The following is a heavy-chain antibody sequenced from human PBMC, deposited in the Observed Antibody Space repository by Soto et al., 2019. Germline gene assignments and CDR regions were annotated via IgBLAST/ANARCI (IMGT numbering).Heavy chain of an antibody. D-gene: IGHD6-19*01. CDR2: ISYDGSNK. V-gene: IGHV3-30-3*01. Sequence: ESGGGVVQPGRSLRLSCAASGFTFSSYAMHWVRQAPGKGLEWVAVISYDGSNKYYADSVKGRFTISRDNSKNTLYLQMNSLRAEDTAVYYCARGGGWYVNPWGQGTLVTVSS. CDR1: GFTFSSYA. CDR3: ARGGGWYVNP. J-gene: IGHJ5*02.